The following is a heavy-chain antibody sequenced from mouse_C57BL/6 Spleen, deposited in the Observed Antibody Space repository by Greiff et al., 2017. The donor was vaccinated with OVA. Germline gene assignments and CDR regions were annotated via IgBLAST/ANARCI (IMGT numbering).Heavy chain of an antibody. CDR2: IDPSDSYT. CDR3: ARGGGDYSNYFAWFAY. D-gene: IGHD2-5*01. J-gene: IGHJ3*01. Sequence: QVQLQQPGAELVKPGASVKLSCKASGYTFTSYWMQWVKQRPGQGLEWIGEIDPSDSYTNYNQKFKGKATLTVATSSSTAYMQLSSLTSEDSAVYYCARGGGDYSNYFAWFAYWGQGTLVTVSA. CDR1: GYTFTSYW. V-gene: IGHV1-50*01.